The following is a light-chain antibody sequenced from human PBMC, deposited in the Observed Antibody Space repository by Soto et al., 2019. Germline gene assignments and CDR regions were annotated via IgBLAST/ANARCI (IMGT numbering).Light chain of an antibody. J-gene: IGKJ4*01. V-gene: IGKV1-27*01. CDR1: QDISNY. CDR3: QYYNRAPLT. CDR2: ATS. Sequence: DIQMTQSPSSLSASVGDRVTITCRASQDISNYLGWYQQKPGKVPKVLIYATSILQSGVPARFSGSGSGTDFTLTISRLQAEDVVTYCCQYYNRAPLTFGGGTKVEI.